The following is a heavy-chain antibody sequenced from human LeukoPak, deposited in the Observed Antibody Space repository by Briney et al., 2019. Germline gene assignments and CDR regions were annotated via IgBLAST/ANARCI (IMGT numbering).Heavy chain of an antibody. CDR2: TYYRSKWSF. J-gene: IGHJ4*02. Sequence: SQTLSFTCAISGDSIFTNNVAWNWIRQSPSRGLEWLGRTYYRSKWSFDYAVSVKSRITINADTSKNQFSLQLSSATPEDTAVYYCARGKYTSFDNWGQGTLVTVSS. CDR3: ARGKYTSFDN. CDR1: GDSIFTNNVA. V-gene: IGHV6-1*01. D-gene: IGHD6-6*01.